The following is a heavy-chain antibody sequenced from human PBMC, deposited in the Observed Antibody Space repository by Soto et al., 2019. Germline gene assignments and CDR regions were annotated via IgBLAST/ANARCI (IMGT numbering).Heavy chain of an antibody. J-gene: IGHJ5*02. CDR2: IYYRGTT. V-gene: IGHV4-59*12. D-gene: IGHD1-26*01. Sequence: SETLSLTCAAYGGSFRGYYWRWIRQPPGKELEWIGNIYYRGTTNYTPSLQGRVTMSIDTSKNQFSLMFTSVTAADTAVYYCRRGATSVPSWGRGVLVTVSS. CDR1: GGSFRGYY. CDR3: RRGATSVPS.